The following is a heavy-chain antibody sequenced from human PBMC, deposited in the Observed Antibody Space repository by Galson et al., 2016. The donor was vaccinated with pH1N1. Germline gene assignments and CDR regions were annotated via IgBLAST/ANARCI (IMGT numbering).Heavy chain of an antibody. CDR3: ARAVFYDVDLLDYYFDY. V-gene: IGHV3-30*04. CDR1: GFTFSSYP. Sequence: SLRLSCAASGFTFSSYPIHWVRQPPGKGLEWVAVISNDGSKKYYTDSVKGRFSVSRDNSKNTLYLQMNSLRGDDTAVYYCARAVFYDVDLLDYYFDYWGQGTLVTVSS. CDR2: ISNDGSKK. D-gene: IGHD2/OR15-2a*01. J-gene: IGHJ4*02.